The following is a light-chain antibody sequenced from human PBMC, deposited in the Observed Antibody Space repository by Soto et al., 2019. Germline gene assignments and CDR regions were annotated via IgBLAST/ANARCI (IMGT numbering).Light chain of an antibody. CDR2: EVS. Sequence: QSALTQPASVSGSPGQSITISCTGTSSDVGGYNFVSWYQQHPGKAPKFMIYEVSNRPSGVSNRFSGSKSGNTASLTISGLQAEDEADYYCSSYTTRSTLVVFGGGTKVTVL. J-gene: IGLJ2*01. V-gene: IGLV2-14*01. CDR1: SSDVGGYNF. CDR3: SSYTTRSTLVV.